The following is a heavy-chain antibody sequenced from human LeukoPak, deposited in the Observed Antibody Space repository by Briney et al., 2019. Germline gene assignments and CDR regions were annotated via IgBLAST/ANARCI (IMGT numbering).Heavy chain of an antibody. Sequence: GESLRLSCAPSGFTFSRYWMTWLRQAPGKGLDWVASIKDDGRQKYYVDSVKGRFTVSRDNAKNSVYLQMNSLRAEDTALYYCARDASRGFDSWGQGTLVTVSS. V-gene: IGHV3-7*01. CDR2: IKDDGRQK. CDR1: GFTFSRYW. D-gene: IGHD2-2*01. J-gene: IGHJ4*02. CDR3: ARDASRGFDS.